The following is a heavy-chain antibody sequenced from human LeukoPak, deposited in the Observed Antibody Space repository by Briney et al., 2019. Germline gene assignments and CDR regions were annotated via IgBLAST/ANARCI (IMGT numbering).Heavy chain of an antibody. CDR3: ARDYYGSKSSSFDP. J-gene: IGHJ5*02. D-gene: IGHD3-10*01. Sequence: GASVKVSCKASGYTFTGYYMHWVRQATGQGFEWLGWMNPNSGNTGYAQNFQGRVTMTRNTSIDTAYMELSSLRYEDTAVYYCARDYYGSKSSSFDPWGQGTLVTVSS. CDR1: GYTFTGYY. CDR2: MNPNSGNT. V-gene: IGHV1-8*02.